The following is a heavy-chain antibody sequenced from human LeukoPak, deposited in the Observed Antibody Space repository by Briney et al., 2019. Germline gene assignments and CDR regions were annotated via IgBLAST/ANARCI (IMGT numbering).Heavy chain of an antibody. CDR3: ARDPAGTTHYFDY. J-gene: IGHJ4*02. V-gene: IGHV3-30-3*01. D-gene: IGHD1-1*01. CDR1: GFTFSSYA. CDR2: ISYDGSNK. Sequence: GRSLRLSCAASGFTFSSYAMHWVRQAPGKGLEWVAVISYDGSNKYYADSVKGRFTISRDNSKNTLYLQMNSLRAEDTAVYYCARDPAGTTHYFDYWGQGTLVTVSS.